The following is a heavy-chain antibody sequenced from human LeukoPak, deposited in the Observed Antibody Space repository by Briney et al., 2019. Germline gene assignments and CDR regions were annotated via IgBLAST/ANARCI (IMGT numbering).Heavy chain of an antibody. V-gene: IGHV3-48*01. Sequence: GGSLRLSCTGSGFIFNSYGINWVRQAPGKGLEWVAYISSSTSNIFYADSVKGRFTISRDHAKDSVLLQMNRLRVEDTALYFCARDGVMAETPFYFDSWGQGALVTVSS. CDR3: ARDGVMAETPFYFDS. CDR1: GFIFNSYG. CDR2: ISSSTSNI. D-gene: IGHD2-21*01. J-gene: IGHJ4*02.